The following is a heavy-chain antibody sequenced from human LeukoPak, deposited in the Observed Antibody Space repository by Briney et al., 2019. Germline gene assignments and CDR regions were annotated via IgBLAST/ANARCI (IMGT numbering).Heavy chain of an antibody. Sequence: ASLKVSCKASGYSFTAFYIHWVRQAPGQGLGWMGWIHPRSGEANSACKFRGRVTMTRDTSISTAYMDLGSLGSDDTAVYYCARDGEYGTGSYYRGCFDYWGQGILVTVSS. D-gene: IGHD3-10*01. CDR3: ARDGEYGTGSYYRGCFDY. V-gene: IGHV1-2*02. J-gene: IGHJ4*02. CDR1: GYSFTAFY. CDR2: IHPRSGEA.